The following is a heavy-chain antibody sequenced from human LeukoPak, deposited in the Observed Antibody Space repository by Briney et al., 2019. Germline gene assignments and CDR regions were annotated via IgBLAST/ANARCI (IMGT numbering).Heavy chain of an antibody. CDR1: GFTLSSYG. CDR3: ARVDYYDNPNFDY. CDR2: ISAYNGNT. V-gene: IGHV1-18*01. D-gene: IGHD3-22*01. Sequence: APVKVSCKASGFTLSSYGISRVGQAPGQGVEWVGWISAYNGNTNYAQKLQGRVTMTTDTSTSTAYMELRSLRSDDTAVYYCARVDYYDNPNFDYWGQGTLVTVSS. J-gene: IGHJ4*02.